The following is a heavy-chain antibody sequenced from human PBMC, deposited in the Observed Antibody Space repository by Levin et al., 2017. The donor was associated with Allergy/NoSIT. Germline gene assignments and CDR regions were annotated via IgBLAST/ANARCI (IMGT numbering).Heavy chain of an antibody. CDR1: GGSLSGYY. Sequence: MASETLSLTCAVYGGSLSGYYWSWIRQPPGKGLEWLGEINHSGSTNYNPSLKSRVTMSLDTSNNQFSLKLNSVTAADMAVYYCAREVTVTTVVTSPFDYWGQGTLVTVS. J-gene: IGHJ4*02. CDR3: AREVTVTTVVTSPFDY. V-gene: IGHV4-34*01. D-gene: IGHD4-23*01. CDR2: INHSGST.